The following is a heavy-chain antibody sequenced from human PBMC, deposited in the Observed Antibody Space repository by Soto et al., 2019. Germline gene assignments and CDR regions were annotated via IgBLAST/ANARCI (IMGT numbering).Heavy chain of an antibody. CDR3: ARRPPFPDGNCVTYYFDS. V-gene: IGHV1-18*01. CDR2: ISADSGNT. D-gene: IGHD2-21*01. Sequence: QVQLVQSGAEVKKPGASVKVSCKASGYTFISYGISSGRQAPGQGRKWMGWISADSGNTNYAQKLQGRGTMTTNTSTSSAYMDLRSLKSYHTAIYYCARRPPFPDGNCVTYYFDSWGQGTLDTVSS. CDR1: GYTFISYG. J-gene: IGHJ4*02.